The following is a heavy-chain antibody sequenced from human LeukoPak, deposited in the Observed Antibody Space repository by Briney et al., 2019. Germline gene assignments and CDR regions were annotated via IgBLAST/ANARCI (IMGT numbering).Heavy chain of an antibody. CDR3: ARSEPMITFGGVIATVFDY. J-gene: IGHJ4*02. V-gene: IGHV4-4*07. CDR1: CGPISSYY. CDR2: IYTSGST. Sequence: SETLALTCNVSCGPISSYYWSWIRQPAGKGLEWIGRIYTSGSTNYNPSLKSRVTMSVDTSKDQFSLKLSSVTAADTAVYYCARSEPMITFGGVIATVFDYWGQGTLVTVSS. D-gene: IGHD3-16*02.